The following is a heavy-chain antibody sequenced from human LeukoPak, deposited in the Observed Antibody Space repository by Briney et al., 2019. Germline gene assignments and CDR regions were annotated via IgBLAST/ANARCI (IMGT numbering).Heavy chain of an antibody. CDR3: ARGAEPDFGKAYDQPRYWFFDL. CDR2: IYHTGNT. CDR1: NGSISIGYY. V-gene: IGHV4-31*01. Sequence: PSETLSLTCRVSNGSISIGYYWNWLGQHPGTGLEWIGYIYHTGNTYSTHSVNSLLTILVDKSKNDFSLRLPPLTAADTAVYFCARGAEPDFGKAYDQPRYWFFDLRGRGTLVTVSS. J-gene: IGHJ2*01. D-gene: IGHD1-14*01.